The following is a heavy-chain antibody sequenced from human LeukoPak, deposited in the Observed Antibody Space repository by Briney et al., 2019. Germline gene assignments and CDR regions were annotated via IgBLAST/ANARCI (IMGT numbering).Heavy chain of an antibody. Sequence: AVNFSCNASGGTFSSYAISWVRHAPRQGLEWRGLIIPIFGTANYAQKFQGRATITADKSTRKAYMELRSLRYEDAAVYYCARGGYYDILNGYGLDVCGKG. J-gene: IGHJ6*04. D-gene: IGHD3-9*01. CDR3: ARGGYYDILNGYGLDV. V-gene: IGHV1-69*06. CDR2: IIPIFGTA. CDR1: GGTFSSYA.